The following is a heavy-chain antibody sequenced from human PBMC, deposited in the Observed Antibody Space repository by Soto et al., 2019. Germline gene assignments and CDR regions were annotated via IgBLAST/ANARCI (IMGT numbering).Heavy chain of an antibody. CDR3: ARRRVAGTFDY. V-gene: IGHV4-59*08. Sequence: TLSLTCTVSGGSISSYYWSWIRQPPGKGLEWTGYIHYSGSTNYNPSLKSRVTISVDTSKNQFSLKLSSVTAADTAVYYCARRRVAGTFDYWGQGTLVTVSS. CDR2: IHYSGST. CDR1: GGSISSYY. D-gene: IGHD6-19*01. J-gene: IGHJ4*02.